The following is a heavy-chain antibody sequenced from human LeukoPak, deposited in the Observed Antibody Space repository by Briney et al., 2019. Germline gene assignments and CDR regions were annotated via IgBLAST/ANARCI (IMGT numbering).Heavy chain of an antibody. CDR1: GFTFSSYA. J-gene: IGHJ3*02. Sequence: GGSLRLSCAASGFTFSSYAMHWVRQAPGKGLEWVAVISYDGSNKYYADSVKGRFTISRDNSKNTLYLQMNSLRAEDTAVYYCARSGRGGAFDIWGQGTMVTVSS. V-gene: IGHV3-30*04. CDR3: ARSGRGGAFDI. D-gene: IGHD1-26*01. CDR2: ISYDGSNK.